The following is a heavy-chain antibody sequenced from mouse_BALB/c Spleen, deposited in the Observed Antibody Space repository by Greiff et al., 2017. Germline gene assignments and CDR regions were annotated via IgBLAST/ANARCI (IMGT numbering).Heavy chain of an antibody. J-gene: IGHJ3*01. CDR1: GYTFTSYW. CDR3: TGGTGTSWFAY. CDR2: IYPSDSYT. D-gene: IGHD4-1*01. V-gene: IGHV1-69*02. Sequence: QVQLQQPGAELVRPGASVKLSCKASGYTFTSYWINWVKQRPGQGLECIGNIYPSDSYTNYNQKFKDKATLTVDKSSSTAYMQLSSPTSEDSAVYYCTGGTGTSWFAYWGQGTLVTVSA.